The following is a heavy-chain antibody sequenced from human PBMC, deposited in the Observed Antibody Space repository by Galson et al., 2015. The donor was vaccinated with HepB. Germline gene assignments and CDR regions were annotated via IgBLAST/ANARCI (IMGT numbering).Heavy chain of an antibody. CDR1: GYSISSGYY. Sequence: ETLSLTCAVSGYSISSGYYWGWIRQPPGKGLEWIGSIYHSGSTYYNPSLKSRVTISVDTSKNQFSLKLSSVTAADTAVYYCARGKRDSSGYYAFDIWGQGTMVTVSS. V-gene: IGHV4-38-2*01. D-gene: IGHD3-22*01. J-gene: IGHJ3*02. CDR3: ARGKRDSSGYYAFDI. CDR2: IYHSGST.